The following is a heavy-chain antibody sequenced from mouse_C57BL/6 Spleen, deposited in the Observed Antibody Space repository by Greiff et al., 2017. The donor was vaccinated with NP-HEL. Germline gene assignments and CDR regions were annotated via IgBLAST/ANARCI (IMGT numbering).Heavy chain of an antibody. J-gene: IGHJ1*03. Sequence: ESGPGLVKPSQSLSLTCSVTGYSITSGYYWNWIRQFPGNQLEWMGYISYDGSNNYNPSLKNRISITRDTSKNQFFLKLNSVTTEDTATYYCARVYYGYEGYFDVWGTGTTVTVSS. V-gene: IGHV3-6*01. CDR3: ARVYYGYEGYFDV. CDR1: GYSITSGYY. CDR2: ISYDGSN. D-gene: IGHD2-2*01.